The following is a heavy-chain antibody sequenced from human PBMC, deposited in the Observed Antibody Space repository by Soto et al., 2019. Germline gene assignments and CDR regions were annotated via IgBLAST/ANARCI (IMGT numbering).Heavy chain of an antibody. CDR1: GYSFTNYY. Sequence: QVQLVQSGAEVKKPGASVNVSCKASGYSFTNYYMHWVRQAPGQGLEWMGTINPSGGSTSYAQKLRGRVTMTRDTSTSTVYMEVNSLSSEDTAVYYCVRVGSGSFYSWFDPWGQGTVVTVSS. CDR2: INPSGGST. V-gene: IGHV1-46*01. CDR3: VRVGSGSFYSWFDP. D-gene: IGHD1-26*01. J-gene: IGHJ5*02.